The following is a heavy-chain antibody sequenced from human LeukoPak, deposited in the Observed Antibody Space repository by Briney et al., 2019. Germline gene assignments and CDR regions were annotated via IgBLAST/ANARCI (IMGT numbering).Heavy chain of an antibody. CDR1: GGSISSSSYY. CDR3: ARDRYYYDSSGPMGDY. CDR2: IYYSGST. V-gene: IGHV4-39*07. J-gene: IGHJ4*02. Sequence: SETLSLTCTVSGGSISSSSYYWGWIRQPPGKGLEWIGSIYYSGSTYYNPSLKSRVTISVDTSKNQFSLKLSSVTAADTAVYYCARDRYYYDSSGPMGDYWGQGTLVTVSS. D-gene: IGHD3-22*01.